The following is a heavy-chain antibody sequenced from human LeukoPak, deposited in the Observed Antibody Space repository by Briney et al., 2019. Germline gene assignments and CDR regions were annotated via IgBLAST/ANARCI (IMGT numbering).Heavy chain of an antibody. V-gene: IGHV3-64D*09. CDR2: ISDSGGST. CDR3: VRGYSFGPYGMDV. D-gene: IGHD2/OR15-2a*01. CDR1: GFPFSSYA. Sequence: GGSLRLSCSASGFPFSSYAMHWVRQAPGKGLEYVSAISDSGGSTYYADSVKGGFTISRDNSKNTLYLQMSSLRAEDTAVYFCVRGYSFGPYGMDVWGQGTTVTVSS. J-gene: IGHJ6*02.